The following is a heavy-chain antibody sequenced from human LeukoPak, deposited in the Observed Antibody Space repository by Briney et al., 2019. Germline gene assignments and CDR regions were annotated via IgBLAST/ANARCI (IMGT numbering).Heavy chain of an antibody. D-gene: IGHD3-22*01. CDR1: GFTFDDYG. Sequence: GGSLRLSCAASGFTFDDYGMSWVRQAPGKGLEWVSGINWNGGSTGYADSVKGRFTISRDNSKNTLYLQMNSLRAEDTAVYYCAKEYYYDSSGTIDYWGQGTLVTVSS. V-gene: IGHV3-20*04. J-gene: IGHJ4*02. CDR3: AKEYYYDSSGTIDY. CDR2: INWNGGST.